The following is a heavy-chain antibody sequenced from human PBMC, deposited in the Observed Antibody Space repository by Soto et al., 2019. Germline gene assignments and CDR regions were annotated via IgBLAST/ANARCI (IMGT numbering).Heavy chain of an antibody. Sequence: PRASLRLSCAASGFTFSSFAMHWVRQAPGKGLEWVAVISDDGSNKYYADSVKGRFTISRDNSKNTLYLQMNSLRAEDTAVYYCAREYSSSYVDWGQGTLVTVSS. V-gene: IGHV3-30-3*01. J-gene: IGHJ4*02. CDR1: GFTFSSFA. CDR3: AREYSSSYVD. CDR2: ISDDGSNK. D-gene: IGHD6-6*01.